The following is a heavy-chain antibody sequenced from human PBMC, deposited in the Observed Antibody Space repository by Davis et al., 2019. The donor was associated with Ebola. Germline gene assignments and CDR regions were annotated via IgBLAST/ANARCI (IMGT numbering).Heavy chain of an antibody. CDR3: ARLGGYCSSTSCSDYYYYGMDV. CDR1: SGSFSDYY. J-gene: IGHJ6*02. Sequence: SETLSLTCAVYSGSFSDYYWSWIRQPPGKGLEWIGEINHSGSTNYNPSLKSRVTISVDTSKNQFSLKLSSVTAADTAVYYCARLGGYCSSTSCSDYYYYGMDVWGQGTTVTVSS. D-gene: IGHD2-2*01. CDR2: INHSGST. V-gene: IGHV4-34*01.